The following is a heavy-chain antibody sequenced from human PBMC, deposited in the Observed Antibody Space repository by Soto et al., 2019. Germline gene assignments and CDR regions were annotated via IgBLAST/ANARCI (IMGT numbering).Heavy chain of an antibody. Sequence: PXGSLRLSCAASGFIXPSYAMNWVRQAPGKGLEWVSRLSGSGNFTYYADSVKGRFTISRDNSKNTLYLQMNSLRAEDTAVYYCAKFGLGGSYSTLDYWGQGTLVTVSS. CDR2: LSGSGNFT. J-gene: IGHJ4*02. V-gene: IGHV3-23*01. CDR3: AKFGLGGSYSTLDY. D-gene: IGHD1-26*01. CDR1: GFIXPSYA.